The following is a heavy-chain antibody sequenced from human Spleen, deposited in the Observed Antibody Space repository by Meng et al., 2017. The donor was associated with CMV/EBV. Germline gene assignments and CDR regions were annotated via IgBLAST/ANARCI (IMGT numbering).Heavy chain of an antibody. V-gene: IGHV3-23*03. Sequence: GGSLRLSCAASGFTFSSYGMHWVRQAPGKGLEWVSVIYSDVNNTNCADSVKGRFTISRDNFNNTLYLQMNSLRAEDTALYYCAILSSIPAAGTGYYFNYWGQGTQVTVSS. CDR1: GFTFSSYG. J-gene: IGHJ4*02. CDR2: IYSDVNNT. D-gene: IGHD6-13*01. CDR3: AILSSIPAAGTGYYFNY.